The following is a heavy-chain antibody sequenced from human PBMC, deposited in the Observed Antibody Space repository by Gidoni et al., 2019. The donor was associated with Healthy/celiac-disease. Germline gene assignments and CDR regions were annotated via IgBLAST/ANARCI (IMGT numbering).Heavy chain of an antibody. Sequence: IFSSYGMPWVRQAPGKGLEWVAGIWYDGSNKYYADSVKGRFTISRDNSKNTLYLQMNILRAEDTAVYYCASTLTYSSGSPLDYWGQGTLVTVSS. CDR1: IFSSYG. J-gene: IGHJ4*02. CDR2: IWYDGSNK. D-gene: IGHD6-19*01. CDR3: ASTLTYSSGSPLDY. V-gene: IGHV3-33*01.